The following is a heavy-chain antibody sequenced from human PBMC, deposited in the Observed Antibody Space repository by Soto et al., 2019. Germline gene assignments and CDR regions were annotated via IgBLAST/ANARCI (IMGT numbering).Heavy chain of an antibody. J-gene: IGHJ4*02. Sequence: GGSLRLSCVASRFSFNTFAMSWVRQAPGKGLEWVSSINAGGGNTYYADSVKGRFTVSRDNSKNTLHLQMDTLRAEDTAIYYCAKDSSNAFWPAHYYHLDYWGQGTQVTVSS. CDR2: INAGGGNT. CDR3: AKDSSNAFWPAHYYHLDY. V-gene: IGHV3-23*01. D-gene: IGHD3-3*01. CDR1: RFSFNTFA.